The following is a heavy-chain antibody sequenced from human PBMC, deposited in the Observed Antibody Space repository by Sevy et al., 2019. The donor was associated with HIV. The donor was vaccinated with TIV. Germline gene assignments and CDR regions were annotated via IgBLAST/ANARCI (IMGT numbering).Heavy chain of an antibody. Sequence: SETLSLTCAVSGYSITSGYLWGWIRQPPGKGLEWIGSVFHSGSTYYNPSLNSRVIISVDTSKNQFSLKLNSVTAADTAVYYCARNGHGSGTYYVPFDSWGQGTLVTVSS. CDR2: VFHSGST. D-gene: IGHD3-10*01. CDR3: ARNGHGSGTYYVPFDS. CDR1: GYSITSGYL. V-gene: IGHV4-38-2*01. J-gene: IGHJ4*02.